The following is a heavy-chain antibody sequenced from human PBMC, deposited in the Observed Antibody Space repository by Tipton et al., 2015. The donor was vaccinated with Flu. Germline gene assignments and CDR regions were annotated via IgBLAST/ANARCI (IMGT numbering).Heavy chain of an antibody. Sequence: TLSLTCTVSGGSISSYYWSWIRQPPGKGLEWIGYIYYSGSTNYNPSLKSRVTISVDTSKNQFSLKLSSVTAADTAVYYCARGELSYYYYYMDVWGKGTTVTVSS. CDR2: IYYSGST. V-gene: IGHV4-59*01. CDR1: GGSISSYY. D-gene: IGHD1-7*01. CDR3: ARGELSYYYYYMDV. J-gene: IGHJ6*03.